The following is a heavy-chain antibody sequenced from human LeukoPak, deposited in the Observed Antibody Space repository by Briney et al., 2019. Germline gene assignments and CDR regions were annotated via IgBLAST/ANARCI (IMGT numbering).Heavy chain of an antibody. CDR1: GYTFTSYD. CDR3: ARGLPSFGVYKYYYYYYYMDV. Sequence: ASVKVSCKASGYTFTSYDINWVRQATGQGLEWMGWMNPNSGNTGYAQKFQGRVTMTRNTSTSTAYMELSSLRSEDTAVYYCARGLPSFGVYKYYYYYYYMDVWGKGTTVTISS. D-gene: IGHD3-10*01. J-gene: IGHJ6*03. CDR2: MNPNSGNT. V-gene: IGHV1-8*01.